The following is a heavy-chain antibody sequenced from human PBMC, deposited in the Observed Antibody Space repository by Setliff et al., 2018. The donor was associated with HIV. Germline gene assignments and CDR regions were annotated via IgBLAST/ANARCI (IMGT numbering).Heavy chain of an antibody. CDR3: TRQDNWNAIDS. D-gene: IGHD1-1*01. Sequence: PGGSLRLSCAASGFPFSGSAIHWVRRASGKGLEWVGRVKTQPSNYATAYGASVKGRFTISREDSKNMAYLQMNSLKTEDTAVYYCTRQDNWNAIDSWGQGTLVTVSS. CDR2: VKTQPSNYAT. CDR1: GFPFSGSA. V-gene: IGHV3-73*01. J-gene: IGHJ4*02.